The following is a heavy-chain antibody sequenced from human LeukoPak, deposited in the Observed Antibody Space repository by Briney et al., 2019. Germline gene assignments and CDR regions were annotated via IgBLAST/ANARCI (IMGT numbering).Heavy chain of an antibody. CDR1: GGSISSYY. J-gene: IGHJ4*02. CDR2: IYYSGST. Sequence: PSETLSLTCTVSGGSISSYYWGWIRQPPGKGLEWIGSIYYSGSTYYNPSLKSRATISVDTSKNQFSLKLSSVTAADTAVYYCAREPDIVVVVAATRSDYWGQGTLVTVSS. CDR3: AREPDIVVVVAATRSDY. D-gene: IGHD2-15*01. V-gene: IGHV4-39*07.